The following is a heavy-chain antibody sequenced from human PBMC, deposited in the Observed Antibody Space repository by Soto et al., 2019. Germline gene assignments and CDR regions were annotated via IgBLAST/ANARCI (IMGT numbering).Heavy chain of an antibody. D-gene: IGHD1-1*01. CDR3: ARELPQRQGRNMDV. CDR1: GGSMTSGDQY. V-gene: IGHV4-31*03. CDR2: INHRGSL. Sequence: SETLSLTCTVTGGSMTSGDQYWTWIRHRPGEGLEWFGYINHRGSLYYNPSLKSRVSMSVDTSKNQFSLNLGSATAADTAVYYCARELPQRQGRNMDVWGQGTTVTVSS. J-gene: IGHJ6*02.